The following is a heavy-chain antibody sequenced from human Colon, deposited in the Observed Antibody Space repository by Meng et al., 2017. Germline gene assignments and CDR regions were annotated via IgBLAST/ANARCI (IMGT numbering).Heavy chain of an antibody. V-gene: IGHV4-4*02. J-gene: IGHJ4*02. CDR1: GDSISSGNG. Sequence: QVQLQEAGPGLVKPSGTLSLTCAVSGDSISSGNGGTWVRQPPGKGLEWIGEIYPSGRTSSNPSLQGRVTILLDKSKNQFSLELNSVTAADTAIYFCVRKRTSPGTLGFDYWGQGTLVTVSS. CDR2: IYPSGRT. CDR3: VRKRTSPGTLGFDY. D-gene: IGHD6-13*01.